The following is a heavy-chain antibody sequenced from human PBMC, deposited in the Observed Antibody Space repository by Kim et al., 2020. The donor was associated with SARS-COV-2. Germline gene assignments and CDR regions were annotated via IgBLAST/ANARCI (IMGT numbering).Heavy chain of an antibody. CDR2: IYTSGST. CDR1: GGSISSYY. CDR3: ARALSVVGAPNLPMDI. J-gene: IGHJ3*02. V-gene: IGHV4-4*07. Sequence: SETLSLTCTVSGGSISSYYWSWIRQPAGKGLEWIGRIYTSGSTNYNPSLKSRVTMSVDTSKNQFSLKLSSVTAADTAVYYCARALSVVGAPNLPMDIWGQGTMVTVSS. D-gene: IGHD3-16*01.